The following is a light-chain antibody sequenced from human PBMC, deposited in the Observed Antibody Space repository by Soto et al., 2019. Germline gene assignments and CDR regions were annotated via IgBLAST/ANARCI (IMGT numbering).Light chain of an antibody. CDR2: EGT. Sequence: QSVLTQPASVSGSPGQSITISCTETSSDVGNYNLVSWYQQHPGKAPKLMLYEGTKRPSGVSNRFSGSKSGNTASLTISGLQAEDEADYYCCSHVGSSTVVFGGGTKLTVL. V-gene: IGLV2-23*01. CDR3: CSHVGSSTVV. CDR1: SSDVGNYNL. J-gene: IGLJ2*01.